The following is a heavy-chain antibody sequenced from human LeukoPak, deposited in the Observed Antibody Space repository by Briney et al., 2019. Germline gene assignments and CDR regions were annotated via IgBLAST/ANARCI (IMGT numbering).Heavy chain of an antibody. J-gene: IGHJ6*04. CDR3: ATGGESGDSYGWFYYYCGMDV. Sequence: PGGSLRLSCAASGFTFSNYWMTWVRQAPGKGLEWVANIKQDGSEKFYVDSVKGRFTISRDNAKNSLYLQMNSLRADDTAVYYCATGGESGDSYGWFYYYCGMDVWGKGTTVTVSS. CDR2: IKQDGSEK. V-gene: IGHV3-7*01. D-gene: IGHD5-18*01. CDR1: GFTFSNYW.